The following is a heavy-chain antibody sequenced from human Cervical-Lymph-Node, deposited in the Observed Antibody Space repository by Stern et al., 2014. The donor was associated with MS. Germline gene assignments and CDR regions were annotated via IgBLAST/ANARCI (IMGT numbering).Heavy chain of an antibody. J-gene: IGHJ4*02. V-gene: IGHV1-46*01. Sequence: VQLEESGAEVREPGASVKVSCKAAGYTFTTYHINWVRQAPGQGLEWIGIINAGGGATKYAQRFLGRVTMTRDSSATTVYMELNNVTSEDTATYYCARDVTSGWPSYFDYWGQGTLVTVSS. D-gene: IGHD6-19*01. CDR3: ARDVTSGWPSYFDY. CDR1: GYTFTTYH. CDR2: INAGGGAT.